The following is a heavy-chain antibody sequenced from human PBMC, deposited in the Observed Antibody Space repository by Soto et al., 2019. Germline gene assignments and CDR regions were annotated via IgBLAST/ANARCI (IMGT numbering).Heavy chain of an antibody. CDR3: VKTRGYSYGFFYAFDI. V-gene: IGHV3-64D*08. Sequence: GGSLRLSCSASGFTFSSYAMHWVRQAPGKGLEYVSAISSNGGSTYYADSVKGSFTISRDNSKNTLYLQMSSLRAEDTAVYYCVKTRGYSYGFFYAFDIWGQGTMVTVSS. CDR1: GFTFSSYA. CDR2: ISSNGGST. D-gene: IGHD5-18*01. J-gene: IGHJ3*02.